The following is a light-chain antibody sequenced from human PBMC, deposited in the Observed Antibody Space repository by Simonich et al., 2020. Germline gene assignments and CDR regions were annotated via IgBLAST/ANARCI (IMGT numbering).Light chain of an antibody. CDR2: DAS. J-gene: IGKJ4*01. Sequence: EIVLTQSPATLSLSPGEIPTLSCRARQSVSSYLAWYQQKPGQAPRLLIYDASNRATGIPARFSGSGSGTDFTLTISSLEPEDFAVYYCQQRSNWPLTFGGGTKVEIK. CDR1: QSVSSY. CDR3: QQRSNWPLT. V-gene: IGKV3-11*01.